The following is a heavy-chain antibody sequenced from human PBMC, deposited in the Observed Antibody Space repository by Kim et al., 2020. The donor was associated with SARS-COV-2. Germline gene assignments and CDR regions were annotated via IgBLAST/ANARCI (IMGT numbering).Heavy chain of an antibody. V-gene: IGHV1-69*13. CDR2: IIPIFGTA. Sequence: SVKVSCKASGGTFSSYAISWVRQAPGQGLEWMGGIIPIFGTANYAQKFQGRVTITADESTSTAYMVLSSLRSEDTAVYYCVRDGGKLPGYYFDYWGQGTLVTVSS. D-gene: IGHD2-15*01. CDR3: VRDGGKLPGYYFDY. J-gene: IGHJ4*02. CDR1: GGTFSSYA.